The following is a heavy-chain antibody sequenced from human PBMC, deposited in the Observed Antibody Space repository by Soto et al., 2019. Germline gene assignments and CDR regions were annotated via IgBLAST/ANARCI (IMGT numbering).Heavy chain of an antibody. J-gene: IGHJ3*02. V-gene: IGHV3-53*01. D-gene: IGHD6-13*01. CDR3: ARDLAAAAYAFDI. CDR2: IYSGGST. Sequence: GGSLRLSCAASGFTVSSNYMSWVRQAPGKGLEWVSVIYSGGSTYYAGSVKGRFTISRDNSKNTLYLQMNSLRAEDTAVYYCARDLAAAAYAFDIWGQGTMVTVSS. CDR1: GFTVSSNY.